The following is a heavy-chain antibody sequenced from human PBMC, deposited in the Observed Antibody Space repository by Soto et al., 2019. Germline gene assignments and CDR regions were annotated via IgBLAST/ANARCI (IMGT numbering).Heavy chain of an antibody. CDR2: FYPSGNI. D-gene: IGHD3-16*01. CDR1: GEYIGSYN. Sequence: EAMPHTSTVSGEYIGSYNVCLVRQPAGKGLEWIGRFYPSGNINYNPSLKSRLTMSGDTSRNQFSLNLTSVTAADTAVYYCARCGLDYGMDVWGQGTTVSVSS. J-gene: IGHJ6*02. CDR3: ARCGLDYGMDV. V-gene: IGHV4-4*07.